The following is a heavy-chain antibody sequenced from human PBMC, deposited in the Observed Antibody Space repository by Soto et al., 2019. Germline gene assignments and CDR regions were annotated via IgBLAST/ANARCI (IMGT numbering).Heavy chain of an antibody. CDR1: GGSISSGGYY. V-gene: IGHV4-30-4*08. J-gene: IGHJ4*02. D-gene: IGHD3-10*01. Sequence: PSETLSLTCTVSGGSISSGGYYWSWIRQHPGKGLEWIGYIYYIGSTYYNPSLKSRVTISVDTSKNQFSLKLSSVTAADTAVYYCARVGGFGATTIDYWGQGTLVTVSS. CDR2: IYYIGST. CDR3: ARVGGFGATTIDY.